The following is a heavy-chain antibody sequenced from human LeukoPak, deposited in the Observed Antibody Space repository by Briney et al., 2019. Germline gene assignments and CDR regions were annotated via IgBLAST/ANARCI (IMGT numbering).Heavy chain of an antibody. Sequence: PGGSLRLSCAASGFTFSRYGMNWVRQAPGKGLEWVSAISGSGRSTYYGDSVKGRFTISRDNSKNILYLQMNSLRADDTAVYYCTKDGGTGDSSSWFYWGQGTLVTVSS. J-gene: IGHJ4*02. D-gene: IGHD6-13*01. CDR3: TKDGGTGDSSSWFY. CDR1: GFTFSRYG. CDR2: ISGSGRST. V-gene: IGHV3-23*02.